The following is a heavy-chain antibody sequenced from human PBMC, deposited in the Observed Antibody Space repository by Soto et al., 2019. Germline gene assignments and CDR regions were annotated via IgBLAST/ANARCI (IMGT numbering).Heavy chain of an antibody. V-gene: IGHV3-48*02. J-gene: IGHJ5*02. CDR1: GSTFSSYS. CDR2: ISSSSSTI. D-gene: IGHD1-26*01. Sequence: HPGGSLRLSCAASGSTFSSYSMNWVRQAPGKGLEWVSYISSSSSTIYYADSVKGRFTISRDNAKNSLYLQMNSLRDEDTAVYYCARDRSGSYLNWFDPWGQGTLVTVSS. CDR3: ARDRSGSYLNWFDP.